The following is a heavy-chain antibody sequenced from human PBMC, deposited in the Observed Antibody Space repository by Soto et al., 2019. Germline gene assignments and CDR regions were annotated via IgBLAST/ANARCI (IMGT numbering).Heavy chain of an antibody. V-gene: IGHV4-34*01. CDR1: GGSFSGYY. Sequence: QVQLQQWGAGLLKPSETLSLTCAVYGGSFSGYYWSWIRQPPGQGLEWIGEINHSGSTNNNPSLKSRVTISVDPSQKQFSLKVSAVTGADTAVYYCARGTGYGGSSGANYYYYGMDVWGQGPKVTVSS. J-gene: IGHJ6*02. D-gene: IGHD6-6*01. CDR2: INHSGST. CDR3: ARGTGYGGSSGANYYYYGMDV.